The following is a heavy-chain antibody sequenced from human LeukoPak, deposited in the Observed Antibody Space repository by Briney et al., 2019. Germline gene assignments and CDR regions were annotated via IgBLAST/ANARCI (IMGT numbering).Heavy chain of an antibody. CDR3: ARRYYDFWSGYYGFDY. J-gene: IGHJ4*02. CDR2: MNPNSGNT. Sequence: GASVKVSCKASGYTFTSYDINWVRQATGQGLEWMGWMNPNSGNTGYAQKFQGRATMTRNTSISTAYMELSSLRSEDTAVYYCARRYYDFWSGYYGFDYWGQGTLVTVSS. CDR1: GYTFTSYD. D-gene: IGHD3-3*01. V-gene: IGHV1-8*01.